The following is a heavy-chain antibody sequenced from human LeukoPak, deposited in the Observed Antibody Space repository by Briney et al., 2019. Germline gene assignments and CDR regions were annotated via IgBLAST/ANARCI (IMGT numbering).Heavy chain of an antibody. Sequence: ASVKVSCKASGYTFTSYYMHWVRQAPGQGLEWMGIINPRGGSTSYAQKFQGRVTMTRDTSTSTVYMELSSLRSEDTAVYYCARDRGFGYYGMDVWGKGTTVTVSS. CDR1: GYTFTSYY. CDR2: INPRGGST. D-gene: IGHD3-10*01. CDR3: ARDRGFGYYGMDV. V-gene: IGHV1-46*01. J-gene: IGHJ6*04.